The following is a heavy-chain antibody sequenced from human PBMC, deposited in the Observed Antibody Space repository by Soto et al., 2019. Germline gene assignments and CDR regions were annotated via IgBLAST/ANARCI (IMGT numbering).Heavy chain of an antibody. CDR1: GYTLTELS. CDR2: FDPEDGET. V-gene: IGHV1-24*01. D-gene: IGHD2-8*01. J-gene: IGHJ6*02. CDR3: ATLGYCTNGVCRYYGMDV. Sequence: GASVKVSGKVSGYTLTELSMHWVRQAPGKGLEWMGGFDPEDGETIYAQKFQGRVTMTEDTSTDTAYMELSSLRSEDTAVYYCATLGYCTNGVCRYYGMDVWGQGTTVTVSS.